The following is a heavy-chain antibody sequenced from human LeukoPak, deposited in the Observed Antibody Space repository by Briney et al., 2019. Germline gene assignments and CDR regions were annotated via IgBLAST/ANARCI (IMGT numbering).Heavy chain of an antibody. D-gene: IGHD6-25*01. CDR2: IRNDGSNI. CDR1: GFTFSNYG. Sequence: PGGSLRLSCAASGFTFSNYGMHWVREAPGKGLEWVAFIRNDGSNIYYADSVKGRFTISRDNAKNSLYLQMNSLRAEDTALYYCAKALSYSITAATDYWGQGTLVTVSS. J-gene: IGHJ4*02. V-gene: IGHV3-30*02. CDR3: AKALSYSITAATDY.